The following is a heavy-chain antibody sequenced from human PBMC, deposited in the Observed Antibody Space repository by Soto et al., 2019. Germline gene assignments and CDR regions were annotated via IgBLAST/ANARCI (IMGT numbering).Heavy chain of an antibody. D-gene: IGHD3-22*01. CDR3: ARDPPLSMIVVVGVDDF. J-gene: IGHJ4*02. V-gene: IGHV3-21*06. Sequence: GGSLRLSCTVLGFTLTNENMNWVRQAPGKGLEWVSSISSGSTFINYADSVKGRFTISRDNDKGLVYLQMNSLRAEDTAVYYCARDPPLSMIVVVGVDDFWGQGTLVTVSS. CDR1: GFTLTNEN. CDR2: ISSGSTFI.